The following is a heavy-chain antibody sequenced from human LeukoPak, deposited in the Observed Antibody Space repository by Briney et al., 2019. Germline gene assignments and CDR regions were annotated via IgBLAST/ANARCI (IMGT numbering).Heavy chain of an antibody. D-gene: IGHD3-22*01. J-gene: IGHJ4*02. Sequence: GGSLRLSCAASGFTVSSNYMSWVRQAPGKGLEWVSVINSGGSTYYADSVKGRFTISSDNSKNTLYLQMNSLRAEDTAVYYCARDRYYDNSGYYYSDYWGQGTLVTVTS. V-gene: IGHV3-53*01. CDR3: ARDRYYDNSGYYYSDY. CDR2: INSGGST. CDR1: GFTVSSNY.